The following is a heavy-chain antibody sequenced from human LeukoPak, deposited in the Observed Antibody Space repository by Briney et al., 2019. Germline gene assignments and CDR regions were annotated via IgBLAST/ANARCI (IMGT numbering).Heavy chain of an antibody. V-gene: IGHV4-59*01. Sequence: SETLSLTCTVSCASISTYYWTWIRQPPGKGLEWIGYIYHSGSTNYNPSLKSRVTISLDTSRNQFSLRLSSVTAADTAVYFCAREYSTSSEGDYFDYWGQGSLVTVSS. CDR2: IYHSGST. J-gene: IGHJ4*02. CDR1: CASISTYY. CDR3: AREYSTSSEGDYFDY. D-gene: IGHD6-6*01.